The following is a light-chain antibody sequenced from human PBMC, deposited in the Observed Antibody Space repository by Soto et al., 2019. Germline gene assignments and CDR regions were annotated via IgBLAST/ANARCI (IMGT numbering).Light chain of an antibody. V-gene: IGLV2-14*01. Sequence: QSALTQPASVSGSPGQSITISCTGTSSDVGAYNYVSWYQHHPGKVPKLLIYEVTNRPSGVSDRFSGSKSGNTASLTISGLQAEDEADYYCAAWDDSLSGPVFGGGTKLTVL. CDR3: AAWDDSLSGPV. CDR1: SSDVGAYNY. J-gene: IGLJ3*02. CDR2: EVT.